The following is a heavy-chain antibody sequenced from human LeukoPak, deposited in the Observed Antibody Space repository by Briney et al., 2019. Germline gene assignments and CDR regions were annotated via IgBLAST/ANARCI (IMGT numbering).Heavy chain of an antibody. Sequence: PSETLSLTCAVSGGSISSGGYSWSWIRQPPGKGLEWIGYIYHSGSTYYNPSLKSRVTISVDRSKNQFSLKLSSVTAADTAVYYCASSSLEVATTMESYFDYWGQGTLVTVSS. CDR3: ASSSLEVATTMESYFDY. J-gene: IGHJ4*02. CDR1: GGSISSGGYS. D-gene: IGHD5-12*01. V-gene: IGHV4-30-2*01. CDR2: IYHSGST.